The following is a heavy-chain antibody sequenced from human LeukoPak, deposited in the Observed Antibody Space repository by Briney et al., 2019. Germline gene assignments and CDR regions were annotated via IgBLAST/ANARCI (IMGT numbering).Heavy chain of an antibody. V-gene: IGHV4-34*01. D-gene: IGHD3-3*01. CDR3: ARATIFGVVSVDAFDI. J-gene: IGHJ3*02. CDR2: INHSGST. Sequence: PSETLSLTCAVYGGSFSGYYWSWIRQPPGKGLEWIGEINHSGSTNYNPSLKSRVTISVDTSKNQFSLKLSSVTAADTAVYYCARATIFGVVSVDAFDIWGQGTMVTVSS. CDR1: GGSFSGYY.